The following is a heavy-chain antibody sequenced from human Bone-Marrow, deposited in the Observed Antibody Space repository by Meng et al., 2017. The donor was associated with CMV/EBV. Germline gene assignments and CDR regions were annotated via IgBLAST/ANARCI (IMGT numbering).Heavy chain of an antibody. CDR3: ASPPY. J-gene: IGHJ4*02. Sequence: SETLSLTCTVSGGSISSYYWSWIRQPQGKGLEWIGYIHYSGGTNYNPSLTGRVTISVDTSKNQFSLKLSSVTAADTAVYYRASPPYWGQGTLVTVSS. CDR1: GGSISSYY. CDR2: IHYSGGT. V-gene: IGHV4-59*01.